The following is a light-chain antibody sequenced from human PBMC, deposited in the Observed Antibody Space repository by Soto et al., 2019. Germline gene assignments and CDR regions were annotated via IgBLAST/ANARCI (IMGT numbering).Light chain of an antibody. CDR1: QSISFW. J-gene: IGKJ4*02. Sequence: DIQMTQSPSNLSASVGDRVTITCRANQSISFWLAWYQQKPGKSPKVLIYKASTLESGVPSRFSGSGSGTEFTLTINNLQPDDLATYICQQYKSYSTVGRGTKVEIK. V-gene: IGKV1-5*03. CDR2: KAS. CDR3: QQYKSYST.